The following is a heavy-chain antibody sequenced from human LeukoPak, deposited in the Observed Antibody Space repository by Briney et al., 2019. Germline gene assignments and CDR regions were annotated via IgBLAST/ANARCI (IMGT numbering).Heavy chain of an antibody. V-gene: IGHV3-30*04. Sequence: GRSLRLSCAASGFTFSSYAMHWVRQAPGKGLEWVAVISYDGSNKYYADSVKGRFTISRDNSKNTLYLQMNSLRAGDTAVYYCARDLSSGWRPNYYYYYGMDVWGQGTTVTVSS. CDR1: GFTFSSYA. CDR3: ARDLSSGWRPNYYYYYGMDV. CDR2: ISYDGSNK. D-gene: IGHD6-19*01. J-gene: IGHJ6*02.